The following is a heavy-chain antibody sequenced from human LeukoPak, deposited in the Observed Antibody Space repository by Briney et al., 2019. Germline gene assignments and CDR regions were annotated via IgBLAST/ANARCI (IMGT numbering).Heavy chain of an antibody. V-gene: IGHV3-53*01. Sequence: GGSLRLSCAASGFTVSSNYMSWVRQAPGRGLDWVSLIYSANSPYYADSVKGRFTISRDNSKNTWYLQMNSLRAEDTAVYYCARVYPSYWYFDLWGRGTLVTVSS. J-gene: IGHJ2*01. CDR3: ARVYPSYWYFDL. CDR1: GFTVSSNY. D-gene: IGHD5/OR15-5a*01. CDR2: IYSANSP.